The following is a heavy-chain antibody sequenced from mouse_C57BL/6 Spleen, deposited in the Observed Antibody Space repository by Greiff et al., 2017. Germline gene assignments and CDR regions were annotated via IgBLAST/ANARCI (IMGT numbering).Heavy chain of an antibody. CDR3: AREGYYGKPWFAY. D-gene: IGHD2-1*01. J-gene: IGHJ3*01. CDR1: GFTFSSYA. CDR2: ISDGGSYT. Sequence: EVMLVEPGGGLVKPGGSLKLSCAASGFTFSSYAMSWVRQTPEKRLEWVATISDGGSYTYYPDNVKGRFTISRDNAKNNLYLQMSHLKSEDTAMYYCAREGYYGKPWFAYWGQGTLVTVSA. V-gene: IGHV5-4*01.